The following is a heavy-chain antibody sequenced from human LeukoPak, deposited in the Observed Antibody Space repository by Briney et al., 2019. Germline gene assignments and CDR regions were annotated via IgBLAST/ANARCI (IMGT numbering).Heavy chain of an antibody. CDR3: ARPANLVPDVGPFDY. J-gene: IGHJ4*02. CDR1: GGSISSGSYY. D-gene: IGHD1-14*01. V-gene: IGHV4-61*02. Sequence: SQTLSLTCTVSGGSISSGSYYWSWSRQPAGKGLEWIGRIYTSGSTNYNPSLKSRVTISVDTSKNQFSLKLSSVTAADTAVYYCARPANLVPDVGPFDYWGQGTLVTVSS. CDR2: IYTSGST.